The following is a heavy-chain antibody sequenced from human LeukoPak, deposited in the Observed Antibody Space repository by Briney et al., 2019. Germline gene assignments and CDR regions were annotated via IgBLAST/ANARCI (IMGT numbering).Heavy chain of an antibody. J-gene: IGHJ4*02. CDR2: IWYDGSNK. CDR3: ARVMGVRLPPDY. Sequence: PGGSLRLSCAASGFTFSSYGMHWVRQAPGKGLEWVAVIWYDGSNKYYADSVKGRFTISRDNSKNTLYLQMNSLRAEDTAVYYCARVMGVRLPPDYWGQGTLVTVSS. D-gene: IGHD3-16*01. V-gene: IGHV3-33*01. CDR1: GFTFSSYG.